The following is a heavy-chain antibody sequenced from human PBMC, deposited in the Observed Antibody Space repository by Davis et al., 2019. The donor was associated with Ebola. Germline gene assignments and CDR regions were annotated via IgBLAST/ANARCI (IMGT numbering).Heavy chain of an antibody. Sequence: AASVKVSCKASGYTFTTYTFTWVRQAPGQGLEWMGWISPYNGNTKYAQKLQGRLTMTTDISTSTAYMELSSLRSEDTAVYYCARGFLRFDPWAREPWSPSPQ. J-gene: IGHJ5*02. CDR1: GYTFTTYT. D-gene: IGHD3-3*01. CDR2: ISPYNGNT. V-gene: IGHV1-18*04. CDR3: ARGFLRFDP.